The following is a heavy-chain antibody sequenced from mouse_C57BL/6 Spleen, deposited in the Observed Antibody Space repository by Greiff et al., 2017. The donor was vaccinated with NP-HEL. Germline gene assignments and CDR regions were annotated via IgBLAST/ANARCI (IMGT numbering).Heavy chain of an antibody. CDR1: GYAFSSYW. Sequence: QVHVKQSGAELVKPGASVKISCKASGYAFSSYWMNWVKQRPGKGLEWIGQIYPGDGDTNYNGKFKGKATLTADKSSSTAYMQLSSMTSEDSAVYFCARDGYGNYPDYWGQGTTLTVSS. J-gene: IGHJ2*01. V-gene: IGHV1-80*01. CDR3: ARDGYGNYPDY. CDR2: IYPGDGDT. D-gene: IGHD2-1*01.